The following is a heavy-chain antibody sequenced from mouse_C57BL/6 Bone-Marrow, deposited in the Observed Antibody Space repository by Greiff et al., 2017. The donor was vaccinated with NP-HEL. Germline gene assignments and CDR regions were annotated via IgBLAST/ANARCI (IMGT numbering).Heavy chain of an antibody. CDR3: TRVITTDAMDY. D-gene: IGHD1-1*01. Sequence: EVMLVESGEGLVKPGGSLKLSCAASGFTFSSYAMSWVRQTPEKRLEWVAYISSGGDYIYYADTVKGRFTISRDNARNTLYLQMSSLKSGDTAMYYCTRVITTDAMDYWGQGTSVTVSS. CDR1: GFTFSSYA. CDR2: ISSGGDYI. V-gene: IGHV5-9-1*02. J-gene: IGHJ4*01.